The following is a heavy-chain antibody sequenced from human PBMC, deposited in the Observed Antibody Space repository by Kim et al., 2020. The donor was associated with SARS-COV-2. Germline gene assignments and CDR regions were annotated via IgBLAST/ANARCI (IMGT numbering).Heavy chain of an antibody. CDR3: TGLPYWSGYYTVQRGYYFDY. CDR1: GFTFGDHA. V-gene: IGHV3-49*04. Sequence: GGSLRLSCTASGFTFGDHAMSWVRQAPGKGLEWVGFIRSKGYGGTTEYAASVKGRFTISRDDSKSFAYLQMNSLKTEGTAVYYCTGLPYWSGYYTVQRGYYFDYWGQGTLVTVSS. J-gene: IGHJ4*02. D-gene: IGHD3-3*01. CDR2: IRSKGYGGTT.